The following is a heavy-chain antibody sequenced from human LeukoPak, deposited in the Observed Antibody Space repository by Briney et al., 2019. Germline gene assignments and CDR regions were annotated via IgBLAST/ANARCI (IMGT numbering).Heavy chain of an antibody. J-gene: IGHJ5*02. Sequence: PSETLSLTCTVSGGSINGYYWSWIRQPPGKGLEFIGHIYSSGGTKYSPSLMGRVTISIDRSKQQFSLRVSSVTAADTAVYYCARSNYGYQKPFDHWGQGTLVTVSS. V-gene: IGHV4-59*01. D-gene: IGHD5-24*01. CDR3: ARSNYGYQKPFDH. CDR2: IYSSGGT. CDR1: GGSINGYY.